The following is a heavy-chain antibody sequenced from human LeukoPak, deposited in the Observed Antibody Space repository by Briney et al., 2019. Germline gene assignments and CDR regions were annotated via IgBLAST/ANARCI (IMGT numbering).Heavy chain of an antibody. CDR2: IYYSGST. CDR3: ARRYYDFWSGYLVWFDP. V-gene: IGHV4-39*01. J-gene: IGHJ5*02. D-gene: IGHD3-3*01. CDR1: GGSISSSSYY. Sequence: SETLSLTCTVSGGSISSSSYYWRWIRQPPGKGLEWIGSIYYSGSTYYNPSLKSRVTISVDTSKNQFSLKLSSVTAADTAVYYCARRYYDFWSGYLVWFDPWGQGTLVTVSS.